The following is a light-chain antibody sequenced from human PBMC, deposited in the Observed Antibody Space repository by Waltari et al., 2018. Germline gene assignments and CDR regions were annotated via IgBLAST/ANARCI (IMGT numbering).Light chain of an antibody. CDR1: QSLTKRY. Sequence: ALTQSPGTLSLSPGETATLPCRASQSLTKRYLAWYQQKPGQAPRLLIYGASSRAAGIPDRFSGSGSGTDFTLTISRLEPEDFAVYYCQQYGSSVLYTFGQGTKLEIK. CDR3: QQYGSSVLYT. J-gene: IGKJ2*01. CDR2: GAS. V-gene: IGKV3-20*01.